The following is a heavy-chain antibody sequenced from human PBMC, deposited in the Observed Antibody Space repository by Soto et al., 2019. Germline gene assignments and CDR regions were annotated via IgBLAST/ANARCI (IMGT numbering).Heavy chain of an antibody. V-gene: IGHV4-30-4*01. CDR2: IYYSGST. D-gene: IGHD5-12*01. J-gene: IGHJ4*02. CDR3: ARYVDIVATIDPKLFDY. CDR1: GGSISSGDYH. Sequence: SETLSLTCTVSGGSISSGDYHWSWIRQPPGKGLEWIGYIYYSGSTYYNPSLKSRVTISVDTSKNQFSLKLSSVTAADTAVYYCARYVDIVATIDPKLFDYWGQGTLVT.